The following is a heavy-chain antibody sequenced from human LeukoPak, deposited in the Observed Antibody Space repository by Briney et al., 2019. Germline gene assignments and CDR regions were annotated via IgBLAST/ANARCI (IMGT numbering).Heavy chain of an antibody. CDR1: GLAFKTFD. CDR2: IGTAGDT. Sequence: PGGSLRLSCAASGLAFKTFDMHWVRQATGKGLEWVSAIGTAGDTYYPGSVKGRFTISRENAENSLYLQMNSLRVDDTAVYYCATGGAPAGHAYHMWGQGTMVTVSS. V-gene: IGHV3-13*01. CDR3: ATGGAPAGHAYHM. D-gene: IGHD6-13*01. J-gene: IGHJ3*02.